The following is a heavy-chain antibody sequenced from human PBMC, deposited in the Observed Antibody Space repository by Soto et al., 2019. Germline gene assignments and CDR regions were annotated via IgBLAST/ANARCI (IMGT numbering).Heavy chain of an antibody. D-gene: IGHD5-12*01. Sequence: ASVKVSCKASGYTFTSYYMHWVRQAPGQGLEWMGIINPSGGSTSYAQKFRGRVTMTRDTSTSTVYMELSSLRSEDTAVYYCARDKLGDGYNFYYFDYWGQGTLVTVSS. CDR3: ARDKLGDGYNFYYFDY. CDR1: GYTFTSYY. V-gene: IGHV1-46*01. CDR2: INPSGGST. J-gene: IGHJ4*02.